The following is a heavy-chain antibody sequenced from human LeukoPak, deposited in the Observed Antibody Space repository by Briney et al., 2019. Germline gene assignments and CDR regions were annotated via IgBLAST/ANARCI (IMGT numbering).Heavy chain of an antibody. CDR3: ARDYSSPSPFDY. CDR1: GGSFSGYY. D-gene: IGHD6-6*01. Sequence: SETLSLTCAVYGGSFSGYYWSWIRQPPGKGLEWIGEINHSGSTNYNPSLKSRVTISVDTSKNQFSVKLSSVTAADTAVYYCARDYSSPSPFDYWGQGALVTVSS. CDR2: INHSGST. J-gene: IGHJ4*02. V-gene: IGHV4-34*01.